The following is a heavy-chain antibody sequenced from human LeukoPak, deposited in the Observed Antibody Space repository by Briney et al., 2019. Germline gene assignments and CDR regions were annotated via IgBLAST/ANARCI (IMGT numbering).Heavy chain of an antibody. CDR2: IFIGGRT. D-gene: IGHD4-17*01. V-gene: IGHV3-53*01. Sequence: VGCLRLSCAASGFPVSSYYMSWVRQAPGKGLEWVSVIFIGGRTYYADSVTGRFTIPRDNSKNTLYLQVNSLRAEDTAVYYCARCLGGDYVSDTYWYFDLWGRGTLVTVSS. CDR3: ARCLGGDYVSDTYWYFDL. J-gene: IGHJ2*01. CDR1: GFPVSSYY.